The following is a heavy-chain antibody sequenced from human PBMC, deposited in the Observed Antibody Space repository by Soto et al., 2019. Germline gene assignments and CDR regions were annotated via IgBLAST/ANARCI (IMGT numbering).Heavy chain of an antibody. Sequence: EVQLVESGGGLVQPGRSLRLSCAASGFTFDDYAMXXXXXXXXXXXXWVSGITWNSGTIAYADSVKGRVTISRDNAKXXXXXXXXXXXXXXXXXXXXXXXXXXXXXXXXDIWGQGTLVTVSS. CDR1: GFTFDDYA. CDR2: ITWNSGTI. J-gene: IGHJ3*02. V-gene: IGHV3-9*01. CDR3: XXXXXXXXXXXXDI.